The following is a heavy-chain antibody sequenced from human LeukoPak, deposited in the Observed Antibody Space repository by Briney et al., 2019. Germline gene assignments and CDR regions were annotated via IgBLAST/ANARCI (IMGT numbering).Heavy chain of an antibody. Sequence: SQTLSLTCTVSGGSISSGDYYWSWIRQPPGKGLEWIGYIYYSGSTYYNPSLKSRVTISVDTSKNQFSLKLSSVTAADTAVYSWARGNVDTALFDYWGQGTLVPVSS. V-gene: IGHV4-30-4*01. CDR3: ARGNVDTALFDY. CDR1: GGSISSGDYY. J-gene: IGHJ4*02. CDR2: IYYSGST. D-gene: IGHD5-18*01.